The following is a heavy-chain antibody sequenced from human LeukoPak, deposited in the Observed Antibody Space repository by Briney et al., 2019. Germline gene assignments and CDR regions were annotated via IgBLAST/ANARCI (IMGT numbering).Heavy chain of an antibody. CDR2: IYWDDDK. Sequence: SGPTLVNPTQTLTLTCSFSGFSLSTSGVGVGWIHQSPGKALEWLALIYWDDDKRYSPSLRTRLTIVKDTSNNQVVLIMTNVDPADTATYYCAHRRSGYNWNHGDFDYWGQGNLVTVSS. CDR1: GFSLSTSGVG. CDR3: AHRRSGYNWNHGDFDY. D-gene: IGHD1-14*01. J-gene: IGHJ4*02. V-gene: IGHV2-5*02.